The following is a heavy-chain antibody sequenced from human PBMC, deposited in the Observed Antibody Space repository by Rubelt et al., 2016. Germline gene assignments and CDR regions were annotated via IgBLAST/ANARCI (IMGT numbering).Heavy chain of an antibody. D-gene: IGHD6-13*01. CDR1: RFTFSTYT. CDR2: ITSNSGST. J-gene: IGHJ3*02. V-gene: IGHV3-48*04. CDR3: ARAATAATGTGPFDI. Sequence: EVQLLESGGGLVQPGGSLRLSCAASRFTFSTYTMNWVSQAPGKGLEWVSSITSNSGSTYYADSVKGRLTISSDNAQNSLYLQMNSLRSDDTAVYYCARAATAATGTGPFDIWGQGTMVTVSS.